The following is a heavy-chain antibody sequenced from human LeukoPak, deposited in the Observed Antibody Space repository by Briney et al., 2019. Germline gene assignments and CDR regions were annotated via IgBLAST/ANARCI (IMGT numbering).Heavy chain of an antibody. CDR1: GGSISSYY. CDR3: VRAGYSYGTGYYFDY. D-gene: IGHD5-18*01. Sequence: PSETLSLTCTVSGGSISSYYWSWIRLPPGKGLEWIGYIYYTGATYYNPSLKSRVTISLDTSKNQFSLKLSSVTAADAAVYYCVRAGYSYGTGYYFDYWAREPWSPSPQ. CDR2: IYYTGAT. J-gene: IGHJ4*02. V-gene: IGHV4-59*01.